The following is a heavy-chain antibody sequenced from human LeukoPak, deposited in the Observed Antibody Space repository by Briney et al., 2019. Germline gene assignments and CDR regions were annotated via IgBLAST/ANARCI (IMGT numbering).Heavy chain of an antibody. J-gene: IGHJ4*02. CDR1: GGSFSGYY. Sequence: SETLSLTCAVYGGSFSGYYWSWIRRPPGKGLEWIGEINHSGSTNYNPSLKSRVTISVDTSKNQFSLKLSSVTAADTAVYYCARANYDYIWGSYRPTVYYFDYWGQGTLVTVSS. CDR3: ARANYDYIWGSYRPTVYYFDY. CDR2: INHSGST. D-gene: IGHD3-16*02. V-gene: IGHV4-34*01.